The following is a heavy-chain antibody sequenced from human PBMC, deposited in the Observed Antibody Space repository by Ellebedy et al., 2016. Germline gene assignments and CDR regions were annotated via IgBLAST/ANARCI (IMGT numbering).Heavy chain of an antibody. J-gene: IGHJ6*02. CDR3: AKDLLWFGELSGSGYSRYGMDV. CDR1: GFTFSSYA. CDR2: ISGSGGST. D-gene: IGHD3-10*01. V-gene: IGHV3-23*01. Sequence: GGSLRLSXAASGFTFSSYAMSWVRQAPGKGLEWVSAISGSGGSTYYADSVKGRFTISRDNSKNTLYLQMNSLRAEDTAVYYCAKDLLWFGELSGSGYSRYGMDVWGQGTTVTVSS.